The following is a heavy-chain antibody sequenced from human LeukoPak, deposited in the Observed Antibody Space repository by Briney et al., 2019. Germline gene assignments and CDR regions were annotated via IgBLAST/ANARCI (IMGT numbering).Heavy chain of an antibody. CDR1: GYTFTGYY. CDR3: ARDHKYSSGWYDDY. D-gene: IGHD6-19*01. Sequence: ASVKVSCKASGYTFTGYYMHWVRQAPGQGLEWMGWINPNSGGTNYAQKFQGRVTMTRDTSISTAYMELSRLRSDETAVYYCARDHKYSSGWYDDYWGQGTLVTVSS. CDR2: INPNSGGT. J-gene: IGHJ4*02. V-gene: IGHV1-2*02.